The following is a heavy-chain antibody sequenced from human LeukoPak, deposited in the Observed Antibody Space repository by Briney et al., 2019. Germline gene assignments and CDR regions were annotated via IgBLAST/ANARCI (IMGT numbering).Heavy chain of an antibody. D-gene: IGHD5-12*01. CDR1: GYSFSNFD. Sequence: EASLKVSCKASGYSFSNFDINRLRQAAGQGPEWMGRLDPQSGDTDYVQKFQGRVIMTKNTSINTAYLELRGLTSDDTAVYYCARSRRGYPMDVWGRGTTVTVSS. CDR2: LDPQSGDT. J-gene: IGHJ6*04. V-gene: IGHV1-8*01. CDR3: ARSRRGYPMDV.